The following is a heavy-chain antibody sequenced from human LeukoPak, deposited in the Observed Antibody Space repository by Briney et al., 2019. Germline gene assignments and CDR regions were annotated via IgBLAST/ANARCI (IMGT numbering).Heavy chain of an antibody. CDR3: ARSALDTSGSYYNPQPFEF. J-gene: IGHJ4*02. V-gene: IGHV4-4*07. D-gene: IGHD3-10*01. CDR1: GGSISSYY. CDR2: IYTSGST. Sequence: SETLSLTCTVSGGSISSYYWSWIRQPAGKGLEWIRRIYTSGSTNYNPPLKSRVTILVDTSKKQFSLKVTSVTAADTAVYYCARSALDTSGSYYNPQPFEFWGQGTLVIVSS.